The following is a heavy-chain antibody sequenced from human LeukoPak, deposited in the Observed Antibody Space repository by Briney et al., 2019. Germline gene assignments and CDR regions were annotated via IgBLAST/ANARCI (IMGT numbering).Heavy chain of an antibody. CDR2: INPSGGST. V-gene: IGHV1-46*01. CDR3: ARDYSSSWYVPYYYYGMDV. CDR1: GYTFTSNY. D-gene: IGHD6-13*01. J-gene: IGHJ6*02. Sequence: ASVKVSCKASGYTFTSNYIHWVRQAPGQGLEWMGIINPSGGSTSYAQKFQGRVTMTRDTSTSTVYMELSSLRSEDTAVYYCARDYSSSWYVPYYYYGMDVWGQGTTVTVSS.